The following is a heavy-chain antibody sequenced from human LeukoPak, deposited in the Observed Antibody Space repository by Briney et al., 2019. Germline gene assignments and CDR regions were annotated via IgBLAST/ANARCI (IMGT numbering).Heavy chain of an antibody. Sequence: SETLSLTCAVYGGSFSGYYWSWIRQPPGKGLEWIGEINHSGSTNYNPSLKSRVTISVDTSKNQFSLKLSSVTAAGTAVYYCARGLRYFDWLSGLFDWGQGTLVTVSS. D-gene: IGHD3-9*01. CDR1: GGSFSGYY. CDR2: INHSGST. J-gene: IGHJ4*02. CDR3: ARGLRYFDWLSGLFD. V-gene: IGHV4-34*01.